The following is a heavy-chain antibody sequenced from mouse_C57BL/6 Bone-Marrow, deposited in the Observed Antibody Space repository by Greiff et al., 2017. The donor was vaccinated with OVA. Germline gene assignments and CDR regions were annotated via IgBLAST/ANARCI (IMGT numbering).Heavy chain of an antibody. J-gene: IGHJ2*01. CDR1: GYTFTDYY. Sequence: EVKLQQSGPELVKPGASVKISCKASGYTFTDYYMNWVKQSHGKSLEWIGDINPNNGGTSYNQKFKGKATLTVDKSSSTAYMELRSLTSEDSAVYYCARGANYDYFDYWGQGTTLTVSS. CDR3: ARGANYDYFDY. D-gene: IGHD2-1*01. V-gene: IGHV1-26*01. CDR2: INPNNGGT.